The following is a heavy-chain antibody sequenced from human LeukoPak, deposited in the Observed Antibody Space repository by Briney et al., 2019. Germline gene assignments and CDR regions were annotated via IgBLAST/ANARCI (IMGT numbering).Heavy chain of an antibody. V-gene: IGHV4-34*01. CDR2: INHSGST. J-gene: IGHJ5*02. Sequence: SETLSLTCAVYGGSFSGYYWSWIRQPPGKGLEWIGEINHSGSTNYNPSLKSRVTISVDTSKNQFSLKLSSVTAADTAVYYCARRWQLVRRYSFDPWGQGTLVTVSS. CDR3: ARRWQLVRRYSFDP. D-gene: IGHD6-6*01. CDR1: GGSFSGYY.